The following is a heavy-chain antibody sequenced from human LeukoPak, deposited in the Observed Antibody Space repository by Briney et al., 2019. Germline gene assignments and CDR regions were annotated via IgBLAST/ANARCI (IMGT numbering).Heavy chain of an antibody. Sequence: GGSLRLSCAASGFTFSSYSMNWVRQAPGKGLEWVSAISGSGGSTYYADSVKGRFTISRDNSKNTLYLQMNSLRAEDTAVYYCAKILVVVFDYWGQGTLVTVSS. D-gene: IGHD2-2*01. CDR1: GFTFSSYS. J-gene: IGHJ4*02. CDR2: ISGSGGST. CDR3: AKILVVVFDY. V-gene: IGHV3-23*01.